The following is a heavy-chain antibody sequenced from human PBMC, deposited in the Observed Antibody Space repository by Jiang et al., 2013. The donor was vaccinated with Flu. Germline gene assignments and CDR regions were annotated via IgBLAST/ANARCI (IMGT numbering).Heavy chain of an antibody. D-gene: IGHD5-12*01. CDR2: IYWDDDK. CDR1: GFSLSTSGVG. J-gene: IGHJ5*02. V-gene: IGHV2-5*02. CDR3: AHRPPPYSGYVMAWFDP. Sequence: KPTQTLTLTCTFSGFSLSTSGVGVGWIRQPPGKALEWLALIYWDDDKRYSPSLKSRLTITKDTSKNQVVLTMTNMDPVDTATYYCAHRPPPYSGYVMAWFDPWGQGTPGHRLL.